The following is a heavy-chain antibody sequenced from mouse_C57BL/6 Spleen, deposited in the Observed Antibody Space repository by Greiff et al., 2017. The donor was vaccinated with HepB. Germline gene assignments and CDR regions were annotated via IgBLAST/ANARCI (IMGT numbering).Heavy chain of an antibody. J-gene: IGHJ4*01. CDR3: ARRLKDAMDY. D-gene: IGHD1-2*01. CDR1: GYTFTSYW. CDR2: IDPSDSYT. V-gene: IGHV1-69*01. Sequence: VQLQQPGAELVMPGASVKLSCKASGYTFTSYWMHWVKQRPGQGLEWIGEIDPSDSYTNYNQKFKGKSTLTVDKSSSTAYMQLSSLTSEDSAVYYCARRLKDAMDYWGQGTSVTVSS.